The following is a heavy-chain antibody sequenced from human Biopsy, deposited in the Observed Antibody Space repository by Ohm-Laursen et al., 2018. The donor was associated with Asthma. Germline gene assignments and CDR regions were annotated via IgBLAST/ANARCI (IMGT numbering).Heavy chain of an antibody. CDR3: ARGGQLWPTQFGY. D-gene: IGHD5-18*01. V-gene: IGHV3-53*01. CDR1: GFSVSNNY. Sequence: SLRLSCTASGFSVSNNYMSWVRQAPGKGLEWFSVIYSGGTTYYADSVKGRFTISRDSSKNTLYLQMNSLRADDTAVYYCARGGQLWPTQFGYWGQGTLVTVSS. CDR2: IYSGGTT. J-gene: IGHJ4*02.